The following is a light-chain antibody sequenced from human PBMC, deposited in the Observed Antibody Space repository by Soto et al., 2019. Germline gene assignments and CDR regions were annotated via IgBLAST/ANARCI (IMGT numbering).Light chain of an antibody. CDR3: AAWDDSLSGVV. Sequence: QSVLTQPPSASGTPGQRVTISCSGSSSNIGSNYVYWYQQLPGTVPQLLIYRNSERPSGVPDRFSGSKSGTSXSLAISGLRSEDEADYYCAAWDDSLSGVVFGGGTKLTVL. V-gene: IGLV1-47*01. J-gene: IGLJ2*01. CDR1: SSNIGSNY. CDR2: RNS.